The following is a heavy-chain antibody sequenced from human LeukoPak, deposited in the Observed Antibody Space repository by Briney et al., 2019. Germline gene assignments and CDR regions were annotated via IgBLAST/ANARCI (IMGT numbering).Heavy chain of an antibody. V-gene: IGHV1-2*02. J-gene: IGHJ3*02. D-gene: IGHD2-2*01. CDR2: INPKSGDT. CDR1: GYTFTGYY. CDR3: AGATPYCSSTSCRKGGAFDI. Sequence: ASVRVSCKTSGYTFTGYYMHWVRQAPGQGLEWMGCINPKSGDTNYAQKFQGRVTITADESTSTAYMELSSLRSEDTAVYYCAGATPYCSSTSCRKGGAFDIWGQGTMVTVSS.